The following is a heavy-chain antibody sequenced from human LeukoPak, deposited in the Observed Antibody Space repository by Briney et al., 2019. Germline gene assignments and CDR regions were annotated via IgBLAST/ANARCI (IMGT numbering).Heavy chain of an antibody. Sequence: GGSLRLSCAASGFTFSSYSMNWVRQAPGKGLEWVSSISSSSSYIYYADSVKGRFTISRDNAKNSLYLQMSSLRAEDTAVYYCARDYGDYALCDYWGQGTLVTVSS. CDR3: ARDYGDYALCDY. D-gene: IGHD4-17*01. V-gene: IGHV3-21*01. CDR1: GFTFSSYS. J-gene: IGHJ4*02. CDR2: ISSSSSYI.